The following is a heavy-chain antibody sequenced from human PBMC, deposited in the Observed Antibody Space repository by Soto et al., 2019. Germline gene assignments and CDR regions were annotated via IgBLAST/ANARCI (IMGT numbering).Heavy chain of an antibody. CDR1: GGSISSGGYS. J-gene: IGHJ4*02. V-gene: IGHV4-30-2*01. CDR2: IYHSGST. Sequence: QLQLQASGSGLVKPSPTLSLTCAVSGGSISSGGYSWSWIRQPPGKGLEWIGYIYHSGSTYYNPSLKSRVTISVDRAKNQFSLKLSSVTAADTAVYYCARGQVVAAQHWGQGTLVTVSS. CDR3: ARGQVVAAQH. D-gene: IGHD2-15*01.